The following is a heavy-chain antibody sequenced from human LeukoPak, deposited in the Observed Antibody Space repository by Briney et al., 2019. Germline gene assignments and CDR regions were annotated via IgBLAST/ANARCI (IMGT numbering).Heavy chain of an antibody. D-gene: IGHD6-6*01. CDR3: ARLKSGQLVYY. V-gene: IGHV4-39*01. CDR2: IYYSGST. Sequence: KPSETLSLTCTVSGGSISSSSYYWGWIRQPPGKGLEWIGSIYYSGSTYYNPSLKSRVTISVDTSKNQFSLKLSSVTAADTAVYYCARLKSGQLVYYWGQGTLVTVSS. J-gene: IGHJ4*02. CDR1: GGSISSSSYY.